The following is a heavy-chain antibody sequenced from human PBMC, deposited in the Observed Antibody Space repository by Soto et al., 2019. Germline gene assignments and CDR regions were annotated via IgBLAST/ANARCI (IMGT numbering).Heavy chain of an antibody. V-gene: IGHV1-2*04. CDR3: ARDLRVDSYGPYDAFDI. D-gene: IGHD5-18*01. J-gene: IGHJ3*02. CDR1: GYTFTGYY. CDR2: INPNSGGT. Sequence: GASVKVSCKASGYTFTGYYMHWVRQAPGQGLEWMGWINPNSGGTNYAQKFQGWVTMTRDTSISTAYMELSRLRSDDTAVYYCARDLRVDSYGPYDAFDIWGQGTMVTVSS.